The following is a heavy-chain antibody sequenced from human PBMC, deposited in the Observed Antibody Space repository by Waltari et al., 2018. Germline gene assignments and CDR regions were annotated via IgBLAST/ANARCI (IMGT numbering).Heavy chain of an antibody. CDR3: ATNHYGTGKGWFDP. Sequence: QVQLQESGPGLVKASETLSLTCTVPGGSISSGCYYWSWNRQHPGKGLEWIGYIYYTGRTDYNPSLKSRVSISVETSKNQFSLKLSSVTAADTAVYYCATNHYGTGKGWFDPWGQGTPVTVSS. V-gene: IGHV4-31*03. CDR2: IYYTGRT. CDR1: GGSISSGCYY. D-gene: IGHD3-10*01. J-gene: IGHJ5*02.